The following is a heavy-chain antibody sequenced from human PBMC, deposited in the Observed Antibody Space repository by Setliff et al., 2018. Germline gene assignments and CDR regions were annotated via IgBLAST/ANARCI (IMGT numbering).Heavy chain of an antibody. J-gene: IGHJ6*03. CDR2: INYSGGST. V-gene: IGHV3-23*01. Sequence: ETLSLSCAASGFTFSTYAMSWVRQAPGKGLAWVSAINYSGGSTYYADSVKGRFIVSRDNSKNTLYLQMNSLTAEDTAIYYCARRMTTVYYMDVWGKGTTVTVS. CDR3: ARRMTTVYYMDV. CDR1: GFTFSTYA. D-gene: IGHD4-17*01.